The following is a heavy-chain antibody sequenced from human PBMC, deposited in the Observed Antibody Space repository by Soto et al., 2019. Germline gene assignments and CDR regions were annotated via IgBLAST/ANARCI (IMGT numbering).Heavy chain of an antibody. D-gene: IGHD5-12*01. J-gene: IGHJ4*02. CDR2: IYYSGST. CDR1: GGSISSYY. CDR3: AGFSGYDLRAFAY. Sequence: QVQLQESGPGLVKPSETLSLTCTVSGGSISSYYWSWLRQPPGHGLEWIGYIYYSGSTNYNPSLNSRVTISVDTSKNQCSLKLSSVTAADTAVYYCAGFSGYDLRAFAYWVQGTMVTVSS. V-gene: IGHV4-59*01.